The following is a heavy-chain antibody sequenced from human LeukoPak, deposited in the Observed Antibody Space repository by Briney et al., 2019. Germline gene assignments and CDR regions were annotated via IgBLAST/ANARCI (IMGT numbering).Heavy chain of an antibody. CDR2: ISSSSSYI. V-gene: IGHV3-21*04. J-gene: IGHJ5*02. Sequence: GGSLRLSCAASGFTFSSYSMNWVRQAPGKGLEWVSSISSSSSYIYYADSVKGRFTISRDNAKNSLYLQMNSLRAEDTAVYYCAKDRADNGDRLRFDPWGQGTLVTVSS. D-gene: IGHD4-17*01. CDR1: GFTFSSYS. CDR3: AKDRADNGDRLRFDP.